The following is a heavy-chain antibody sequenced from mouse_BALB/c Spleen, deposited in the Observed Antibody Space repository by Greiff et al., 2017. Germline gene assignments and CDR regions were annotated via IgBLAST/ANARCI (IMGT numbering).Heavy chain of an antibody. Sequence: EVMRVESGGGLVKPGGALKLSCAASGFTFSSYAMSWVRQTPEKRLEWVASISSGGSTYYPDSVKGRFTISRDNARNILYLQMSSLRSEDTAMYYCARGGRIYYDYDYWGQGTTLTVSS. CDR2: ISSGGST. V-gene: IGHV5-6-5*01. D-gene: IGHD2-4*01. J-gene: IGHJ2*01. CDR3: ARGGRIYYDYDY. CDR1: GFTFSSYA.